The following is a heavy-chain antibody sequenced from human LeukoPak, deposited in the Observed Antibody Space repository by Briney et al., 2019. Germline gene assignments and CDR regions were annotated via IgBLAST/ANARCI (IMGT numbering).Heavy chain of an antibody. CDR3: AKRLRDSAVFFHD. D-gene: IGHD2-15*01. V-gene: IGHV3-23*01. J-gene: IGHJ4*02. CDR2: ISSGGTNT. Sequence: GGSLRLSCVASGFTFSSYAMSWVRLAPGKGMEWVSSISSGGTNTYYANSVKGRFTISRDNSKNTFYLQMNSLRAEDTAVYYCAKRLRDSAVFFHDWGQGTLVTVSS. CDR1: GFTFSSYA.